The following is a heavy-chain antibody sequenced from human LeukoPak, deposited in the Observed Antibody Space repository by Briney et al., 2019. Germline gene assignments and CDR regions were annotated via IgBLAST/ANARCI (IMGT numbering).Heavy chain of an antibody. V-gene: IGHV1-69*13. CDR3: ASLLVPATPNQSRDY. J-gene: IGHJ4*02. CDR2: IIPVFGTA. D-gene: IGHD2-2*01. CDR1: GGTFSSYA. Sequence: SVKVSCKASGGTFSSYAISWVRQAPGQGLEWMGGIIPVFGTANYAQKFQGRVTITADESTSTAYMELSSLRSEDTAVYYCASLLVPATPNQSRDYWGQGTLVTVSS.